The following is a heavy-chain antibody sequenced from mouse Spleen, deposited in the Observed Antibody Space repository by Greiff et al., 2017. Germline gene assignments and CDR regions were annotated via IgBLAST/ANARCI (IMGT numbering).Heavy chain of an antibody. Sequence: EVQLQQSGPELVKPGASVKMSCKASGYTFTDYNMHWVKQSHGKSLEWIGYINPNNGGTSYNQKFKGKATLTVNKSSSTAYMELRSLTSEDSAVYYCARGYYGSSYLFAYWGQGTLVTVSA. CDR2: INPNNGGT. D-gene: IGHD1-1*01. J-gene: IGHJ3*01. V-gene: IGHV1-22*01. CDR1: GYTFTDYN. CDR3: ARGYYGSSYLFAY.